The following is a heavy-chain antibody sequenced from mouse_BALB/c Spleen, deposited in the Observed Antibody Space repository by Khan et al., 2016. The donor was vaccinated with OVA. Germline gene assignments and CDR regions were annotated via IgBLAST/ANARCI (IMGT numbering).Heavy chain of an antibody. J-gene: IGHJ2*01. CDR2: IYPGDGST. D-gene: IGHD1-1*01. Sequence: QVQLKQSGPELVKPGASVKMSCKASGYTFTSYYIHWVKQRPGQGLEWIGWIYPGDGSTKYNEKFKDKTTLTADKSSSTAYMLLSSLTSDDSAIYFCARGYYGYLDFWGPGTTLTVSS. V-gene: IGHV1S56*01. CDR3: ARGYYGYLDF. CDR1: GYTFTSYY.